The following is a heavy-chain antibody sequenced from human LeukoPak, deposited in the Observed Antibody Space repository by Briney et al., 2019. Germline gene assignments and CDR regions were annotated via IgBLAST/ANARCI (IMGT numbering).Heavy chain of an antibody. Sequence: SETLSLTCAVSGGSLSSGGYSWSWIRQPPGKGLEWIGYIYHSGSTYYNPSLKSRVTISVDRSKNQFSLKLSSVTAADTAVYYCARSPWAAGLDYWGQGTLVTVPS. CDR2: IYHSGST. V-gene: IGHV4-30-2*01. CDR3: ARSPWAAGLDY. D-gene: IGHD6-13*01. CDR1: GGSLSSGGYS. J-gene: IGHJ4*02.